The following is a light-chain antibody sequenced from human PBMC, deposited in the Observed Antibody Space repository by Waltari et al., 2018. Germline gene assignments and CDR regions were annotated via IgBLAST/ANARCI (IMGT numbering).Light chain of an antibody. CDR1: QSLLYSSNNKNY. Sequence: DIVMTQSPHSLAVSVGERATITCKSSQSLLYSSNNKNYLAWYQQKPGQPPKLLIYWASTREFGVPDRFSGRGSGTDFTLTNSSLQAEDVAVYYCQQYYSTSPLTFGGGTKVEIK. CDR2: WAS. J-gene: IGKJ4*01. CDR3: QQYYSTSPLT. V-gene: IGKV4-1*01.